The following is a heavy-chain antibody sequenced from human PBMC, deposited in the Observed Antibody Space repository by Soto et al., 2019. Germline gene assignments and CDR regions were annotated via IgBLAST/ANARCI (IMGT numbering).Heavy chain of an antibody. J-gene: IGHJ5*02. D-gene: IGHD6-13*01. CDR3: AKGIAAAVPNWFDP. V-gene: IGHV3-23*01. Sequence: GGSLRLSCAASGFTVSSYVMSWVRQAPGKGLEWVSAISGSGGSTYFADSVKGRFTISRDSSKNIVYLQMNGLRAEDTAVYYCAKGIAAAVPNWFDPWGQGTRVTVSS. CDR1: GFTVSSYV. CDR2: ISGSGGST.